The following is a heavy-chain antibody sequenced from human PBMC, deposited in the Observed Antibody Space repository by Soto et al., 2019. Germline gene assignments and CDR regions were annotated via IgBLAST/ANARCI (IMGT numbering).Heavy chain of an antibody. J-gene: IGHJ6*02. CDR3: ARGPRYYDLRRGIDYYYGMDV. V-gene: IGHV1-69*13. Sequence: SVKVSCKASGGTFSSYAISWVRQAPGQGLEWMGGIIPIFGTTNYAQKFQGRVTITADESTSTAYMELSSLRSEDTAVYYCARGPRYYDLRRGIDYYYGMDVWGQGTTVTVSS. CDR1: GGTFSSYA. CDR2: IIPIFGTT. D-gene: IGHD3-3*01.